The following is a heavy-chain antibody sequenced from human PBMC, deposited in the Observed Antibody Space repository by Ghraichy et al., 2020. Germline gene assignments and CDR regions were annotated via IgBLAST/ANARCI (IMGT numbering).Heavy chain of an antibody. CDR2: IIPIFGIA. CDR1: GGTFSSYA. D-gene: IGHD3-16*01. J-gene: IGHJ6*02. V-gene: IGHV1-69*10. Sequence: SVKVSCKASGGTFSSYAISWVRQAPGQGLEWMGGIIPIFGIANYAQKFQGRVTITADKSTSTAYMELSSLRSEDTAVYYCASHVATLWGDSYYYGMDAWGQGTTVTVSS. CDR3: ASHVATLWGDSYYYGMDA.